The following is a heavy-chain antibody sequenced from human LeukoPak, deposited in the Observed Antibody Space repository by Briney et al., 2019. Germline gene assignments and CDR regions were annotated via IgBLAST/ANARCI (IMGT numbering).Heavy chain of an antibody. D-gene: IGHD4-17*01. Sequence: SVKVSCKASGGTFSSYAISWVRQAPGQGLEWMGGIIPIFGTANYAQKFQGRVTITADESTSTAYMELRSLRSDDTAVYYCASLGGYGDPALDYWGQGTLVTVSS. V-gene: IGHV1-69*13. CDR1: GGTFSSYA. CDR3: ASLGGYGDPALDY. CDR2: IIPIFGTA. J-gene: IGHJ4*02.